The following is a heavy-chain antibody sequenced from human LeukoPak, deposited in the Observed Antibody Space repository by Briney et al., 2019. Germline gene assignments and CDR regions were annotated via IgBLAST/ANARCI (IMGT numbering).Heavy chain of an antibody. CDR2: IYHSGST. V-gene: IGHV4-38-2*01. Sequence: SESLSLTCAVSGYSISSGYYWGWTRPPPGKGLEWIGSIYHSGSTYYNPSLKSRVTMSVDTSKNQFSLKLSSVTAADTAVYYCASTYCSSTSCSLNAFDIWGQGTMVTVSS. CDR1: GYSISSGYY. D-gene: IGHD2-2*01. J-gene: IGHJ3*02. CDR3: ASTYCSSTSCSLNAFDI.